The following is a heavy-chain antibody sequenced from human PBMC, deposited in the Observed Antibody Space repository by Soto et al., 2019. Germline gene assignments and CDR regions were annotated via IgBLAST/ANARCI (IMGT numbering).Heavy chain of an antibody. D-gene: IGHD3-3*01. Sequence: LRLSCAASGFTFSSSGIHWVRQAPGKGLEWVAVISYDGSNKFYIDSVKGRFTVSRDNSKNTLYLQMSSLRAEDTAVYYCAKDRQADFWRLPSPMDVWGQGTTVTVSS. J-gene: IGHJ6*02. CDR3: AKDRQADFWRLPSPMDV. CDR2: ISYDGSNK. CDR1: GFTFSSSG. V-gene: IGHV3-30*18.